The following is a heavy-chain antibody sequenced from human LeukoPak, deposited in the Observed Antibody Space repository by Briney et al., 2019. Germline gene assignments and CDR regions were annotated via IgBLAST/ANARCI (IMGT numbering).Heavy chain of an antibody. D-gene: IGHD1-26*01. CDR1: GFTFSSHW. CDR3: ARGGSPPEALGDTFDI. J-gene: IGHJ3*02. Sequence: PGGSLRLSCVASGFTFSSHWMHWVRQGPGKGLVWVSRIKSDGRSTNYADSVKGRFTISRDNAENTLYLQMNSLRAEDTAVYYCARGGSPPEALGDTFDIWGQGTMVTVSS. CDR2: IKSDGRST. V-gene: IGHV3-74*01.